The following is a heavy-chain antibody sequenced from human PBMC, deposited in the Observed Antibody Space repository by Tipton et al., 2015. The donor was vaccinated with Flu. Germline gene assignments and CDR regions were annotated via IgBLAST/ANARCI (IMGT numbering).Heavy chain of an antibody. J-gene: IGHJ4*02. D-gene: IGHD3-10*01. CDR2: ISSSGSTI. V-gene: IGHV3-48*03. CDR1: GFTFSSYE. CDR3: ASDPAYYYGSGSPASSDY. Sequence: LSLTCAASGFTFSSYEMNWVRQAPGKGLEWVSYISSSGSTIYYADSVKGRFTISRDNAKNSLYLQMDSLRAEDTAVYYCASDPAYYYGSGSPASSDYWGQGTLVTVSS.